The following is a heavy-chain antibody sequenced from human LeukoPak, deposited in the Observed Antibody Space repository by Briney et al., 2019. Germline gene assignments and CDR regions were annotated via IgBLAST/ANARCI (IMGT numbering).Heavy chain of an antibody. V-gene: IGHV4-59*01. J-gene: IGHJ4*02. Sequence: SETLSLTCTVSGGSISSYYWGWIRQPPGKGLEWIGYIYYSGSTNYNPSLKSRVTISVDTSKNQFSLKLNSVTAADTAVYYCARVVKLWFGEFRGYFDYWGQGTLVTVSS. CDR3: ARVVKLWFGEFRGYFDY. CDR1: GGSISSYY. D-gene: IGHD3-10*01. CDR2: IYYSGST.